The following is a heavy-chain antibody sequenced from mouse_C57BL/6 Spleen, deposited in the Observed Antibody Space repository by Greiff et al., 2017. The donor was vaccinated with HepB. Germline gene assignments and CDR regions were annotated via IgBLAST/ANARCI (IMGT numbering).Heavy chain of an antibody. V-gene: IGHV1-82*01. J-gene: IGHJ1*03. D-gene: IGHD2-4*01. Sequence: VKLVESGPELVKPGASVKISCKASGYAFSSSWMNWVKQRPGKGLEWIGRIYPGDGDTNYNGKFKGKATLTADKSSSTAYMQLSSLTSEDSAVYFCARRDYDYDEGYFDVWGTGTTVTVSS. CDR1: GYAFSSSW. CDR2: IYPGDGDT. CDR3: ARRDYDYDEGYFDV.